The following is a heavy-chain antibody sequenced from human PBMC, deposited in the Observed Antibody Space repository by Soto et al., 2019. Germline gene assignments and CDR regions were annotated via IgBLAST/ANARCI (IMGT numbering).Heavy chain of an antibody. J-gene: IGHJ4*02. CDR2: IKPSSGGT. D-gene: IGHD2-8*02. V-gene: IGHV1-2*02. Sequence: GASVKVSCKASVFSVDSIHWVRRAPGQGLEWLGWIKPSSGGTNYAQNFQARVTMSRDTSINTVYMQLSSLTSDDTAIYFCATPRTGPSPDLGYWGQGTVVTVSS. CDR1: VFSVDS. CDR3: ATPRTGPSPDLGY.